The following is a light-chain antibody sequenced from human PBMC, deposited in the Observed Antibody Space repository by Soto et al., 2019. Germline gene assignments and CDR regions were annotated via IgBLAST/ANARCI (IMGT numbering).Light chain of an antibody. CDR2: DAS. Sequence: EIVLTQSTGTLSLSPGERATLXCRASQSVSSYLAWYQQKPGQAPRLLIYDASNRATGIPARFSGSGSGTEFTLTISNLQSEDFAVYYCQQRSNWITFGQGTRLEIK. J-gene: IGKJ5*01. CDR1: QSVSSY. CDR3: QQRSNWIT. V-gene: IGKV3-11*01.